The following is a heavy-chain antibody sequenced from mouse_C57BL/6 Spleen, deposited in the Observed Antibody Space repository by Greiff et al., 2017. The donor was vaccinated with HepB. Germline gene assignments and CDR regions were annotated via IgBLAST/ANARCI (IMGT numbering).Heavy chain of an antibody. J-gene: IGHJ1*03. CDR3: ARERGTTVVGDFGV. CDR1: GYTFTSYW. CDR2: IYPGSGST. D-gene: IGHD1-1*01. Sequence: VQLQQPGAELVKPGASVKMSCKASGYTFTSYWITWVKQRPGQGLEWIGDIYPGSGSTNYNEKFKCKATLTVDTSSSTAYMQLSSLTSEDSAVYDCARERGTTVVGDFGVWGTGTTVTVAS. V-gene: IGHV1-55*01.